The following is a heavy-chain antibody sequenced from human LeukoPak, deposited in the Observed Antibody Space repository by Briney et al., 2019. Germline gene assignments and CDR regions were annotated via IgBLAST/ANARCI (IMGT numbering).Heavy chain of an antibody. CDR3: ARGFGYCSSTSCKIYYFDY. CDR2: ISSSSSYI. Sequence: PGGSLRLPCAASGFTFSSYSMNWVRQAPGKGLEWVSSISSSSSYIYDADSVKGRSTISRDNAKNSLYLQMNSLRAEDTAVYYCARGFGYCSSTSCKIYYFDYWGQGTLVTVSS. D-gene: IGHD2-2*01. V-gene: IGHV3-21*01. CDR1: GFTFSSYS. J-gene: IGHJ4*02.